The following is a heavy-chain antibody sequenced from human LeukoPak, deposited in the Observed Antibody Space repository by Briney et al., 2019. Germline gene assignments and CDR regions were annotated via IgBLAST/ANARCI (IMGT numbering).Heavy chain of an antibody. CDR1: GFTVSSNY. V-gene: IGHV3-53*04. J-gene: IGHJ6*02. CDR3: ATQSWGHSGSYEMDV. D-gene: IGHD1-26*01. CDR2: IYSGGST. Sequence: GGSLRLSCAASGFTVSSNYMSWVRQAPGKGLEWVSVIYSGGSTYYTDSVKGRFTISRHNSTNTLYLQMNSLRAEDTAVYYCATQSWGHSGSYEMDVWGQGTTVTVSS.